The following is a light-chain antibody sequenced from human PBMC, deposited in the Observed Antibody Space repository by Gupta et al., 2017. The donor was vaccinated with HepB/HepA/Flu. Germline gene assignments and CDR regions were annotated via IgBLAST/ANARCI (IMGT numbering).Light chain of an antibody. CDR1: SRDVGRYNL. CDR2: DVT. CDR3: CSYGGNTTLI. V-gene: IGLV2-23*02. J-gene: IGLJ2*01. Sequence: QSALTPPASVSGSPGQSLTISCPGNSRDVGRYNLVSGYQQHPGKAPKLMIYDVTKRPSGVSNRFSGSKSGNSASLTISGLQAEDEADYHCCSYGGNTTLIFGGGTKLTVL.